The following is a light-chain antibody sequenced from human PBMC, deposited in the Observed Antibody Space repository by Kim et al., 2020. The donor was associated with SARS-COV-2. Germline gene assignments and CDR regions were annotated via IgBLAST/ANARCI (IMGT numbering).Light chain of an antibody. CDR3: QQYGSPPWT. CDR1: QSVSGNY. Sequence: CPGERATPSCWASQSVSGNYLAWYQQKPGQAPRLLILGASTRGSGIPDRFSGSGSGTDFTLTISRLEPEDFAVYYCQQYGSPPWTFGQGTKVDIK. J-gene: IGKJ1*01. V-gene: IGKV3-20*01. CDR2: GAS.